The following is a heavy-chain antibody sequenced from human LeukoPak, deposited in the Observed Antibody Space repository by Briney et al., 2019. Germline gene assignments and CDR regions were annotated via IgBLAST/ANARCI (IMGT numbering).Heavy chain of an antibody. CDR2: ISSSGSTI. CDR1: GFTFSSYE. D-gene: IGHD5-24*01. CDR3: ARDSATIRGFDY. J-gene: IGHJ4*02. Sequence: GGSLRPSCAASGFTFSSYEMNWVRQAPGKGLEWVSYISSSGSTIYYADSVKGRFTISRDNAKNSLYLQMNSLRAEDTAVYYCARDSATIRGFDYWGQGTLVTVSS. V-gene: IGHV3-48*03.